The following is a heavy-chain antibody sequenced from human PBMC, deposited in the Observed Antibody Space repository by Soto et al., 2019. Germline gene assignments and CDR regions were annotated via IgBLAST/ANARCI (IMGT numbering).Heavy chain of an antibody. CDR1: GYTFTSYG. D-gene: IGHD3-3*01. CDR2: ISAYNGNT. CDR3: ARDQKEPHYDFGSGYFGGPHWFDP. J-gene: IGHJ5*02. V-gene: IGHV1-18*04. Sequence: ASVKVSCKASGYTFTSYGISWVRQAPGQGLEWMGWISAYNGNTNYAQKLQGRVTMTTDTSTRTAYMELKSLRSDDTAVYYCARDQKEPHYDFGSGYFGGPHWFDPWGQGTLVTVSS.